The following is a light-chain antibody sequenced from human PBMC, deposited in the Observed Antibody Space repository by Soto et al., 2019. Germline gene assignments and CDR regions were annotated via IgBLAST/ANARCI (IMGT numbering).Light chain of an antibody. CDR3: QQRSSTPRT. V-gene: IGKV1-39*01. Sequence: DMRLTQSPASLSASVGDTVTIPCRASPTLNNRLLNWYQQKPGEAPKLLIYAASSLQPGVASTFSGSGSGTEFTRTISSLQRDDVATYYSQQRSSTPRTFGGGTKVEIK. J-gene: IGKJ4*01. CDR2: AAS. CDR1: PTLNNRL.